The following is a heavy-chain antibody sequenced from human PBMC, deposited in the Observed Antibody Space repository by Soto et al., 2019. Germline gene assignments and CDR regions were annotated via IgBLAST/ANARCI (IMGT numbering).Heavy chain of an antibody. CDR3: ARTYYYRSGTYFAWFDP. V-gene: IGHV4-34*01. D-gene: IGHD3-10*01. J-gene: IGHJ5*02. CDR1: GGSFSGYY. Sequence: SETLSLTCDVYGGSFSGYYWSWIRESPGKGLEWIGQIKHSGGTNYNPLLKSRVTLSVDTPRNQFSLKLSSVTAADTAVYFCARTYYYRSGTYFAWFDPWGQGTLVTVS. CDR2: IKHSGGT.